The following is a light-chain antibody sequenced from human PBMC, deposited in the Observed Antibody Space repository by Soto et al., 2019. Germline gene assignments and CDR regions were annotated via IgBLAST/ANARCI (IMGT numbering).Light chain of an antibody. V-gene: IGKV3-11*01. Sequence: ILLTQSPATLSLSPGERATLSCRASQSVSSNLAWYQQKPGQAPRLLIYDASNRATGIPARFSGSGSGTDFTLTISSLEPEDFAVYYCQQRRPFGQGTRLENK. CDR1: QSVSSN. CDR3: QQRRP. CDR2: DAS. J-gene: IGKJ5*01.